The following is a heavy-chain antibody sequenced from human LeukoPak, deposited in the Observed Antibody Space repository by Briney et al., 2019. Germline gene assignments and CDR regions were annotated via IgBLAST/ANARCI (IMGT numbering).Heavy chain of an antibody. CDR3: ARVQWLVPPAF. V-gene: IGHV4-39*01. J-gene: IGHJ4*02. D-gene: IGHD6-19*01. CDR2: IFYSETT. CDR1: GGSVSSSSDY. Sequence: PSETLSLTCTVSGGSVSSSSDYWGWIRQPPGKGLEWIGSIFYSETTYYSPSLKRRITISVDTSTNQFSLKLRSVTAADTAVYFCARVQWLVPPAFWGQGILVTVSS.